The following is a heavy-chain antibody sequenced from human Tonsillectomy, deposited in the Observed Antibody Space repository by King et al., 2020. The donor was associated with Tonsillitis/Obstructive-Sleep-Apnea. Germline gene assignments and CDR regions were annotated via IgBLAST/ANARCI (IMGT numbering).Heavy chain of an antibody. J-gene: IGHJ4*02. CDR3: ATRNYDFWSGYYKTFDY. D-gene: IGHD3-3*01. CDR2: INHSGST. V-gene: IGHV4-34*01. Sequence: VQLPQWGAGLLKPSETLSLTCAVYGGSFSGYYWSWIRQPPGKGLEWIGEINHSGSTNYNPSLKSRVTISVDTSKNQFSLKLSSVTAADTAVYYCATRNYDFWSGYYKTFDYWRQGTLVTVSS. CDR1: GGSFSGYY.